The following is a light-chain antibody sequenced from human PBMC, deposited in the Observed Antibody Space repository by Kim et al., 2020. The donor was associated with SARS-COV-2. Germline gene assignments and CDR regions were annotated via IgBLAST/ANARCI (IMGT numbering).Light chain of an antibody. Sequence: SYELTQPPSVSVAPGKMARITCGGNNIGSKSVHWYQQKPGQAPVLVIYYDSDRPSGIPERFSGSNSGNTATLTISRVEAGDEADYYCQVWDSSSDHWVFG. CDR2: YDS. CDR3: QVWDSSSDHWV. CDR1: NIGSKS. V-gene: IGLV3-21*04. J-gene: IGLJ3*02.